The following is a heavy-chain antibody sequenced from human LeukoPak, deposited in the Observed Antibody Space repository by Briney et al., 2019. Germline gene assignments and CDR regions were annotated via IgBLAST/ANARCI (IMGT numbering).Heavy chain of an antibody. V-gene: IGHV1-46*01. J-gene: IGHJ3*02. CDR2: INPSGGST. CDR3: ARVLRLGELSSDAFDI. D-gene: IGHD3-16*02. Sequence: ASVKVSCKASGYTFTSYYMHWVRQAPGQGLEWMGIINPSGGSTSYAQKFQGRVTMTRDTSTSTVYVELSSLRSEDTAVYYCARVLRLGELSSDAFDIWGQGTMVTVSS. CDR1: GYTFTSYY.